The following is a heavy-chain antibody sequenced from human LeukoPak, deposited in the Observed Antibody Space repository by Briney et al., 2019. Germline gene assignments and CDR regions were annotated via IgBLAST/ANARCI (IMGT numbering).Heavy chain of an antibody. J-gene: IGHJ4*02. CDR3: ARDRSDYTPPFDY. CDR2: ISGSGGST. D-gene: IGHD4-11*01. V-gene: IGHV3-23*01. Sequence: GGSLRLSCAASGFTFSSYAMSWVRQAPGKGLEWVSVISGSGGSTYYADSVKGRFTISRDKSKNTLYLQMNSLRAEDTAVYYCARDRSDYTPPFDYWGQGTLVTVSS. CDR1: GFTFSSYA.